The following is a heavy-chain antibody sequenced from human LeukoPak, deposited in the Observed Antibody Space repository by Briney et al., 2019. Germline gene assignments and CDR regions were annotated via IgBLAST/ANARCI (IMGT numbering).Heavy chain of an antibody. CDR2: ISSSGSTI. CDR1: GFTFSSYE. J-gene: IGHJ6*04. D-gene: IGHD3-10*02. Sequence: GGSLRLSCAASGFTFSSYEMNWVRQAPGEGLEWVSYISSSGSTIYYADSVKGRFAISRDNAKNSLYLQMNSLRAEDTAVYYCAELGITMIGGVWGKGTTVTISS. CDR3: AELGITMIGGV. V-gene: IGHV3-48*03.